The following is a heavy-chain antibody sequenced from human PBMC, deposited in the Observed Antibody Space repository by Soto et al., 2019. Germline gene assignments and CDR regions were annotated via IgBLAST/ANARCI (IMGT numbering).Heavy chain of an antibody. CDR1: GFTFSTYA. V-gene: IGHV3-23*01. CDR2: IGEGGFST. Sequence: GGSLRLSCAASGFTFSTYAMSWARQAPGKGLEWVSVIGEGGFSTQYAASVKGRFTISRDNSKNMLYLQMNSLRSDDTAVYYCARDSITRVSSDVPGMDVWGQGTTVTVSS. J-gene: IGHJ6*02. D-gene: IGHD3-16*01. CDR3: ARDSITRVSSDVPGMDV.